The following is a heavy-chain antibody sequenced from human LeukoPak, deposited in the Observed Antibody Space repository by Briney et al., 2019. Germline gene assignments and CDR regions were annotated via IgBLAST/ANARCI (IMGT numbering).Heavy chain of an antibody. Sequence: AGGSLRLSCAASGFPYCRYAMRGVRQAPGKGLEWVSVISGSGGGTYYADSVKGRFTISRDNTKHTLYLQMNRLRADDTGVYYCAKVVDAVKTGWFDPWGQGTLVTVSS. D-gene: IGHD5-18*01. CDR1: GFPYCRYA. V-gene: IGHV3-23*01. CDR3: AKVVDAVKTGWFDP. J-gene: IGHJ5*02. CDR2: ISGSGGGT.